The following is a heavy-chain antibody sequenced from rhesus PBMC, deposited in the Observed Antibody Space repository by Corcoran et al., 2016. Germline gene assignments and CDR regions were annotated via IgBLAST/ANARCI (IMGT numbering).Heavy chain of an antibody. J-gene: IGHJ4*01. CDR3: ARSVLITAHFDY. V-gene: IGHV4-160*01. D-gene: IGHD3-16*01. CDR2: VYGSGGST. Sequence: QVQLQESGPGLVKPSETLSLTCAVSGGSIRSNYWRWIRQAPGKGLEWIGRVYGSGGSTDYNPSLKSRVTISTDMSKNQFSLKLSSVTAADTAVYYCARSVLITAHFDYWGQGVLVTVSS. CDR1: GGSIRSNY.